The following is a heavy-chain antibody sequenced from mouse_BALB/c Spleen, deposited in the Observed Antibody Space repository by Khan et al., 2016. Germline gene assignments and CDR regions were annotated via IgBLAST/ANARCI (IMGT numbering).Heavy chain of an antibody. D-gene: IGHD2-10*01. CDR2: IRSKSNNYAT. V-gene: IGHV10-1*02. Sequence: EVQLVETGGGLVQPKGSLKLSCAASGFTFNTYAMNWVRQAPGKGLEWVAHIRSKSNNYATYYADSVKDRFTISRDDSQSMLYLQMNNLKTEDTAMYYCVRLSYFAYWGQGTLVTVSA. CDR1: GFTFNTYA. J-gene: IGHJ3*01. CDR3: VRLSYFAY.